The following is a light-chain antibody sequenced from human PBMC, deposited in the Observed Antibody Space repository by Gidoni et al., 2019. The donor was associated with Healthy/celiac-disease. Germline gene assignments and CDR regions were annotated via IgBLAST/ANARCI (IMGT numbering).Light chain of an antibody. J-gene: IGKJ2*01. CDR1: QSISSY. CDR2: SAS. CDR3: QQSYSTPYT. Sequence: DIQMTQSPSSLSASVGDRVTITCRASQSISSYLNWYQQKPGQAPKLLIYSASSLQSGVPSRFSGSGSGIDFTLTIRSLQPEDFATYYCQQSYSTPYTFGQGTKLEIK. V-gene: IGKV1-39*01.